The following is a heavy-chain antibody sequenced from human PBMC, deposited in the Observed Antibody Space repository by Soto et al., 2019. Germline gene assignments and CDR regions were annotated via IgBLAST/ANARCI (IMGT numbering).Heavy chain of an antibody. Sequence: EVQLVESGGDLIQPGGSLRPSCAASGFTVSSNYMSWVRQAPGKGPEWVSVIYTDDSTYYADSVKGRFTISRDNSKNTLYLQMNSLRAEDTAVYYCATGYTYASAPRHWGQGTLVTVSS. CDR2: IYTDDST. J-gene: IGHJ4*02. D-gene: IGHD5-18*01. V-gene: IGHV3-53*01. CDR3: ATGYTYASAPRH. CDR1: GFTVSSNY.